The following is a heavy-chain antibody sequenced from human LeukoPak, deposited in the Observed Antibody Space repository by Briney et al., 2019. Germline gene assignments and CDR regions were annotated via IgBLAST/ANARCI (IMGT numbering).Heavy chain of an antibody. CDR3: VREYKSGRKQTDAFDI. J-gene: IGHJ3*02. CDR1: GFTFNTYA. CDR2: ISSSGGST. Sequence: GGSLRLSCAASGFTFNTYAMTWVRQAPGKGLEWVSAISSSGGSTHYADSVKGRFTISRDNAKNTLYLQMNSLRTEDTAVYYCVREYKSGRKQTDAFDIWGQGTMVTVSS. D-gene: IGHD6-19*01. V-gene: IGHV3-23*01.